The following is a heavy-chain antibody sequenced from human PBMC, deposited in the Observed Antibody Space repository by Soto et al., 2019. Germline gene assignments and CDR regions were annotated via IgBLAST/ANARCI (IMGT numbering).Heavy chain of an antibody. Sequence: QVQLVQSGAEVKKPGASVKVSCKASGYTFTSYDINWVRQATGQGLEWMGWMNPNSGNTGYAQKFQGRVTRNRNYTLSKEHMVLRGLRSEDTAVYYLSRGYGSRSYYSPSFYYWGQGTLVTVSS. D-gene: IGHD3-10*01. CDR1: GYTFTSYD. J-gene: IGHJ4*02. V-gene: IGHV1-8*01. CDR2: MNPNSGNT. CDR3: SRGYGSRSYYSPSFYY.